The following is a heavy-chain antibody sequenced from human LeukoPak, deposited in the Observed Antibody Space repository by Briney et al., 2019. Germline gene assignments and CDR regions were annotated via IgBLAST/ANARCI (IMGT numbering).Heavy chain of an antibody. CDR3: ARGGRGTSKPNYFDY. Sequence: GGSLRLSCAASGFTFSSYAMSWVRQAPGKGLEWVSAISGSGGSTYYADSVKGRFTISRDNSKNTLYLQMNSLRAEDTAVYYCARGGRGTSKPNYFDYWGQGTLVTVSS. CDR2: ISGSGGST. J-gene: IGHJ4*02. D-gene: IGHD2-2*01. CDR1: GFTFSSYA. V-gene: IGHV3-23*01.